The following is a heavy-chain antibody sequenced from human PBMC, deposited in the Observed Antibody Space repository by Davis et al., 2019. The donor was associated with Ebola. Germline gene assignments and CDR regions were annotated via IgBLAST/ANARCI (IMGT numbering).Heavy chain of an antibody. CDR3: ARGGGSFYLAIDN. CDR1: LDPVWNYY. J-gene: IGHJ4*02. Sequence: PCTVSLDPVWNYYWSWIRQPPGKGLEWIGYIHYSGKTNYNPSLVSRVTMSVDTSRNQFSLNVTSVTAADTAVYYCARGGGSFYLAIDNWGPGTLVTVSS. V-gene: IGHV4-59*02. D-gene: IGHD2-15*01. CDR2: IHYSGKT.